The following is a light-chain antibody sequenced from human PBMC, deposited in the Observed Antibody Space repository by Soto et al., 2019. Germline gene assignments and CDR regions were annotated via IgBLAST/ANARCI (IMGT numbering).Light chain of an antibody. J-gene: IGKJ1*01. CDR1: QSVSSN. V-gene: IGKV3-15*01. CDR3: QQYNDWPPWT. CDR2: GVS. Sequence: EIVMTQSPATLSVSPGERATLSCRASQSVSSNLAWYQQKPGQAPRLLIYGVSTRATGIPARFSGSGSGTEFTLTISGLQSEDFAVYYCQQYNDWPPWTFGQGTKVDI.